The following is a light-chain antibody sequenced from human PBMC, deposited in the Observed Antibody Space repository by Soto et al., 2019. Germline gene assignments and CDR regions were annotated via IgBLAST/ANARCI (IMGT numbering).Light chain of an antibody. CDR2: GTS. J-gene: IGKJ1*01. Sequence: IQMTQSPSSLSASVGDRVIITCRASQAIRTELGWYQQRPGKAPKLLIYGTSNLQSGVPSRFSGSGSGTDFTLTINGLQPEDFATYYCLQDYSYPRTFGQGTKVDVK. CDR3: LQDYSYPRT. V-gene: IGKV1-6*01. CDR1: QAIRTE.